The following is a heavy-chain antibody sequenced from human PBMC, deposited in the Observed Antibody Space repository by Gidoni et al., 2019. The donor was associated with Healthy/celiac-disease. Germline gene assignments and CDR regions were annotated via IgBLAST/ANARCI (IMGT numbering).Heavy chain of an antibody. J-gene: IGHJ3*02. CDR3: ARHNPRDAFDI. V-gene: IGHV4-39*01. Sequence: QLQLQASGPGLVKPSEPLSLPCTVSGSSISRSSYYWGWHRQPPGKGLEWIGSIYYSGSTYYNPSLKSRVTISVDTSKYQFCLKLSSVTAAATAVYYCARHNPRDAFDIWGQGTMVTVSS. CDR2: IYYSGST. CDR1: GSSISRSSYY.